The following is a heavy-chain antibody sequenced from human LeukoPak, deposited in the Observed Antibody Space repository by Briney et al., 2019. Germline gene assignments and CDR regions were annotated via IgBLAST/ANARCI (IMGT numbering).Heavy chain of an antibody. CDR3: ARSSEGRYYYDSSGYSYYYYYMDV. D-gene: IGHD3-22*01. J-gene: IGHJ6*03. Sequence: SGTLSLTCAVSGGSISSSNWWNWVRQTPGKGLEWIGEIYHRGNTHYNPSLKSRVTMSVDTSTNQFSLRVNSVTAADTAVYYCARSSEGRYYYDSSGYSYYYYYMDVWGKGTTVTISS. V-gene: IGHV4-4*02. CDR2: IYHRGNT. CDR1: GGSISSSNW.